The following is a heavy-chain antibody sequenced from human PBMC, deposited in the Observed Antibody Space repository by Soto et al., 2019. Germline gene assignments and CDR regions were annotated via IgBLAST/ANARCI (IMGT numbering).Heavy chain of an antibody. V-gene: IGHV1-18*01. J-gene: IGHJ6*02. CDR2: ISAYNGNT. Sequence: ASVKVSCKASGYTFTSYGISWVRQAPGQGLEWMGWISAYNGNTNYAQKPQGRVTMTTDTSTSTAYMELRSLRSDDTAVYYCARDHCSSTSCYDYYYYGMDVWGQGTTVTVSS. D-gene: IGHD2-2*01. CDR1: GYTFTSYG. CDR3: ARDHCSSTSCYDYYYYGMDV.